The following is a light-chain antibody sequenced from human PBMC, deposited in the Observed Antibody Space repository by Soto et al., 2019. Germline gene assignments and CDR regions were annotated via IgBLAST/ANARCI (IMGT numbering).Light chain of an antibody. Sequence: DIQMTQSPSTLPASVGDRVTITCRASQGISSWLAWYQQKPGKAPKLLIYDVSSLESGVPSRFSGSRSGADFTLTISSLQPEDFATYYCQNFRSSAISFGGGTKVDIK. J-gene: IGKJ4*01. CDR3: QNFRSSAIS. CDR2: DVS. CDR1: QGISSW. V-gene: IGKV1-5*01.